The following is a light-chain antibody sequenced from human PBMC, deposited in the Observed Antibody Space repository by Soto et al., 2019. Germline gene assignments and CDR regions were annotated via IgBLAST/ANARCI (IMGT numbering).Light chain of an antibody. CDR2: AAS. V-gene: IGKV1-9*01. CDR3: QQLNTYPRT. CDR1: QGISSY. Sequence: DIELTQSPSFLSASVGDRVTITCRASQGISSYLAWYQQKPGKAPSLLIYAASTLHSGVPARFSGSGSGTEFTLTISSLQPEDFTTYYCQQLNTYPRTFGQGTKLEIK. J-gene: IGKJ1*01.